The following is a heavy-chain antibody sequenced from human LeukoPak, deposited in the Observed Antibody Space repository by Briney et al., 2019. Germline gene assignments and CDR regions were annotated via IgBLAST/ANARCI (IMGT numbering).Heavy chain of an antibody. CDR1: GGSFSGYY. CDR2: INHSGST. D-gene: IGHD3-10*01. Sequence: PSETLSLTCAVYGGSFSGYYWSWVRQPPGKGLEWIGEINHSGSTNYNPSLKSRVTISVDTSKNQFSLKLSSVTAADTAVYYCARGGVTMAFDYWGQGTLVTVSS. CDR3: ARGGVTMAFDY. J-gene: IGHJ4*02. V-gene: IGHV4-34*01.